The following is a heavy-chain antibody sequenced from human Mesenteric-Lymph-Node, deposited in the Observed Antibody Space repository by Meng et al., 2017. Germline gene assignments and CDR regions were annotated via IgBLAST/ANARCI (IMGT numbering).Heavy chain of an antibody. Sequence: SCKASGFTFNTYTMHWVRQAPGKGLEWVAGIAYDGSDKYYVDSVKGRFTISRDNAKNSLYLQMNSLRAEDTAVYYCARDSANPYYYDSSGYVFKKIQPELDYWGQGTLVTVSS. CDR3: ARDSANPYYYDSSGYVFKKIQPELDY. CDR1: GFTFNTYT. J-gene: IGHJ4*02. CDR2: IAYDGSDK. V-gene: IGHV3-30*04. D-gene: IGHD3-22*01.